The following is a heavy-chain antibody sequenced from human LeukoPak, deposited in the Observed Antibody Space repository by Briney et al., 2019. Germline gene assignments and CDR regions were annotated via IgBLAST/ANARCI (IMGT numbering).Heavy chain of an antibody. J-gene: IGHJ4*02. CDR2: IYYSGST. V-gene: IGHV4-31*02. Sequence: TLSLTCNVSGGSISSGGYSWSWIRQHPGKGLEWIGYIYYSGSTYYNPSLKSRLTISVDTSKNQFSLELTSVPAADTAVYYCARDRTGYYIFDYWGRGTLVTVSS. D-gene: IGHD3-9*01. CDR3: ARDRTGYYIFDY. CDR1: GGSISSGGYS.